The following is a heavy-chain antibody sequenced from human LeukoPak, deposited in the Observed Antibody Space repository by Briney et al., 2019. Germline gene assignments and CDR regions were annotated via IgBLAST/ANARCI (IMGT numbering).Heavy chain of an antibody. Sequence: GASMKVSCKASGYTFTSYGISWVRQAPGQGLEWMGWISAYNGNTNYAQRLQGRVTMTTDTSTSTAYMELRSLRSDDTAVYYCARAVYYYDSSGQSDYWGQGTLVTVSS. CDR2: ISAYNGNT. J-gene: IGHJ4*02. CDR3: ARAVYYYDSSGQSDY. D-gene: IGHD3-22*01. CDR1: GYTFTSYG. V-gene: IGHV1-18*01.